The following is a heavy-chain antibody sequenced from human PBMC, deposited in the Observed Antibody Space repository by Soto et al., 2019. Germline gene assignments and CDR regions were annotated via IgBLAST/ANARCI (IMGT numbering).Heavy chain of an antibody. CDR2: ISAYNGNT. CDR1: GYTFTSYG. Sequence: ASVKVSCKASGYTFTSYGISWVRQAPGQGLEWMGWISAYNGNTNYAQKLQGRVTMTTDTSTSTAYMELRSLRSDDTAVYYCAKIGYCSSTSCYGGHYFDYSGQGTLVTVSS. V-gene: IGHV1-18*01. CDR3: AKIGYCSSTSCYGGHYFDY. D-gene: IGHD2-2*01. J-gene: IGHJ4*02.